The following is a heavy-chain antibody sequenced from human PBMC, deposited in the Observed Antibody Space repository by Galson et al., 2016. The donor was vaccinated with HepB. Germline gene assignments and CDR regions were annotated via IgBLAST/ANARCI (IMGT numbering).Heavy chain of an antibody. Sequence: SLRLSCAASGFTFSNYGMHWVRQAPGKGLEWVAADSRDGRRKFYADSVKGRFTMSRDNSNNMLFLQMSSLRTDDTAIYYCAKRHEYCPAVGCSVDYWGQGTLVSVSS. CDR2: DSRDGRRK. D-gene: IGHD2/OR15-2a*01. V-gene: IGHV3-30*18. CDR3: AKRHEYCPAVGCSVDY. CDR1: GFTFSNYG. J-gene: IGHJ4*02.